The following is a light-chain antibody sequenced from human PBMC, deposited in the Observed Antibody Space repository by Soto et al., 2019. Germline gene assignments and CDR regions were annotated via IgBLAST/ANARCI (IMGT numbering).Light chain of an antibody. V-gene: IGLV2-14*03. CDR3: SSYTSSSTLV. J-gene: IGLJ1*01. Sequence: SVLPQPASVSGSPGQSITLSCTGNSSDVGAYDYVSWYQHHPGKAPKLMIYDVSYRPSGVSNRFSGSKSGNTASLTISGLQAEDEADYYCSSYTSSSTLVFGTGTKVTVL. CDR2: DVS. CDR1: SSDVGAYDY.